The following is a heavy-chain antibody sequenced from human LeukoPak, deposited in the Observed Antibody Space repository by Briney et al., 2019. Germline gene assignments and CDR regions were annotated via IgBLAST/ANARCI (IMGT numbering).Heavy chain of an antibody. Sequence: SETLSLTCTVSGGSISSYYWSWIRQPAGKDLEWIGHIYSSGSTNYNPSLKSRVTMSVDTSKNQLSLKLNSVTAADTAVYYCTRGYGSGSNWFDPWGQGTLVIVSS. V-gene: IGHV4-4*07. CDR3: TRGYGSGSNWFDP. CDR2: IYSSGST. CDR1: GGSISSYY. J-gene: IGHJ5*02. D-gene: IGHD3-10*01.